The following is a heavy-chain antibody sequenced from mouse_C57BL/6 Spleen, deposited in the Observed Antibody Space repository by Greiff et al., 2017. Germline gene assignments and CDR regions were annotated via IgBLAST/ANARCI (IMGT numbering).Heavy chain of an antibody. V-gene: IGHV1-64*01. CDR2: IHPNSGST. Sequence: QVQLQQLGAELVKPGASVKLSCKASGYTFTSYWMHWVKQRPGQGLEWIGMIHPNSGSTNYNEKFKSKATLTVDKSSSTAYMQLSSLTSEDSAVYYCARDSSGSYYYAMDYWGQGTSVTVSS. CDR1: GYTFTSYW. J-gene: IGHJ4*01. CDR3: ARDSSGSYYYAMDY. D-gene: IGHD3-2*02.